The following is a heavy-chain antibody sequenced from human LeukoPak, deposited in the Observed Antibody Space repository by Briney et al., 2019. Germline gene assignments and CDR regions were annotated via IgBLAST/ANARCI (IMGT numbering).Heavy chain of an antibody. CDR3: ARHAQVGATKGAGCDY. CDR2: IYPGDSDT. D-gene: IGHD1-26*01. CDR1: GYSFTNYW. Sequence: GESLKISCKGSGYSFTNYWIAWVRQMPGKGLEWMGIIYPGDSDTRYSPSFQGQVTISVDKSISTAYLQWSSLKASDTAMYYCARHAQVGATKGAGCDYWGQGTLVTVSS. J-gene: IGHJ4*02. V-gene: IGHV5-51*01.